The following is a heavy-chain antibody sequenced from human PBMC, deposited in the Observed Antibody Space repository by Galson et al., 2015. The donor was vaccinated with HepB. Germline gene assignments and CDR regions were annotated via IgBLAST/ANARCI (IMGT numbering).Heavy chain of an antibody. CDR2: IYSGGTS. V-gene: IGHV3-53*01. Sequence: SLRLSCAASGFTASSNHMSWVRQAPGKGLEWVSLIYSGGTSYYADSVKGRFTISRDNPKNTLYFQMNNLRAEDTAVYYCARTRNWNYYMDVWGKGTTVTVSS. CDR3: ARTRNWNYYMDV. J-gene: IGHJ6*03. D-gene: IGHD1-1*01. CDR1: GFTASSNH.